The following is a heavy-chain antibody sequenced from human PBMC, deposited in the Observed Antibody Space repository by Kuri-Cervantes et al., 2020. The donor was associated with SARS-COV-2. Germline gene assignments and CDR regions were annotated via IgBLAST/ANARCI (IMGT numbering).Heavy chain of an antibody. CDR1: GYTFTDYY. Sequence: SVKVSCKASGYTFTDYYMSWVRQAPGQGLEWMGGIIPIFGTANYAQKFQGRVTITADESTSTAYMELSSLRSEDTAVYYCARERGIYDSSGYYYTWGQGTLVTVSS. CDR3: ARERGIYDSSGYYYT. CDR2: IIPIFGTA. V-gene: IGHV1-69*13. J-gene: IGHJ4*02. D-gene: IGHD3-22*01.